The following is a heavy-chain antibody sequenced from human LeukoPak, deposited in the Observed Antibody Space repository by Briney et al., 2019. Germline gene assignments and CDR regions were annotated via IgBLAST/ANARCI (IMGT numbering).Heavy chain of an antibody. D-gene: IGHD5-24*01. Sequence: SETLSLTCTVSGDSINSIIYYWPWIRQPPGKGLEWIGSICNGRTTYYNPSLKGRVTMSIDASKNQFSLELTSVTAADTAAYYCARHFSEDGYNAAPFQHWGQGTLVTVSS. J-gene: IGHJ1*01. V-gene: IGHV4-39*01. CDR2: ICNGRTT. CDR1: GDSINSIIYY. CDR3: ARHFSEDGYNAAPFQH.